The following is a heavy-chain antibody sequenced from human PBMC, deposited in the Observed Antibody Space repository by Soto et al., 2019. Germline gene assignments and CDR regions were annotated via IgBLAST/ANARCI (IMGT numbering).Heavy chain of an antibody. CDR3: ARNRMGSSPPRA. Sequence: QVQLQESGPGLVKPSETLSLTCTVSGGSVSSGYYWNWIRQSPGKGLEWIGYIYYSGSTNYNPSLKSRVPIPVDTSKNQFSLKLSSVTAADTAVYYCARNRMGSSPPRAWGQGILVTVSS. CDR2: IYYSGST. D-gene: IGHD6-6*01. V-gene: IGHV4-61*01. J-gene: IGHJ5*02. CDR1: GGSVSSGYY.